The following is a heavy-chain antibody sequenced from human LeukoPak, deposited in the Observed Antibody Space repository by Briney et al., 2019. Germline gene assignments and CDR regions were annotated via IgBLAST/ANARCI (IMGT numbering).Heavy chain of an antibody. V-gene: IGHV4-59*01. CDR1: GGSFSSYY. J-gene: IGHJ4*02. CDR2: IYHTGST. CDR3: ARVAGYTYSYYYFGY. D-gene: IGHD5-18*01. Sequence: SETLSLTCTVSGGSFSSYYWTWIRQPPGKGLEWIGYIYHTGSTNYNPSLKSRVTISVDTSKNQFSLKLTSVTAADAAVYFCARVAGYTYSYYYFGYWGQGTLVTVSS.